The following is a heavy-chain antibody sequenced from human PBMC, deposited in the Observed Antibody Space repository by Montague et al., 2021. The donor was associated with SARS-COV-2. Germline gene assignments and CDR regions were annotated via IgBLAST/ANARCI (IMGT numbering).Heavy chain of an antibody. D-gene: IGHD1-26*01. Sequence: SLRLSCAASGFSFSNYAMHWVRQAPGNGLEYVSGISTIGGSRYYTDSVKGRFTISRDNSKNMVFLQMDSLRSEDMAVYYCARSGTYPHYFFDSWGQGALVTVSA. J-gene: IGHJ4*02. CDR3: ARSGTYPHYFFDS. CDR1: GFSFSNYA. V-gene: IGHV3-64*02. CDR2: ISTIGGSR.